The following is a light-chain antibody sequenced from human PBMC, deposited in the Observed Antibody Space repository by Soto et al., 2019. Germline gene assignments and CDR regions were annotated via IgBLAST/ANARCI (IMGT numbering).Light chain of an antibody. V-gene: IGKV1-39*01. CDR1: QTIGRF. CDR3: QQSYNAPYT. CDR2: GVS. J-gene: IGKJ2*01. Sequence: DILLTQSPSSLSASVGDRLTISCRASQTIGRFLNWYQQKPGKAPKFLIYGVSTLQSGVPSRFSGSGSGTDFTLTISSLQPEDFATYFCQQSYNAPYTFGQGTKVDIK.